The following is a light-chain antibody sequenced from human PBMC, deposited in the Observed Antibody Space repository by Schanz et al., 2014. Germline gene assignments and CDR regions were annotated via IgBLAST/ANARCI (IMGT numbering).Light chain of an antibody. J-gene: IGLJ1*01. Sequence: QSALTQPPSASGSPGQSVTISCTGTSNDVGGYNYVSWYQQHPGKAPKVMISQVTKRPSGVSNRFSGSKSGNTASLTISGLQAEDEADYYCSSYTPSSTTLYVFGTGTKLTVL. V-gene: IGLV2-14*01. CDR1: SNDVGGYNY. CDR2: QVT. CDR3: SSYTPSSTTLYV.